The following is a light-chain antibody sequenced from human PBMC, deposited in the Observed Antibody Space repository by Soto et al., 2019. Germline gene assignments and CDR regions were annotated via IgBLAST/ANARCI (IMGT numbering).Light chain of an antibody. Sequence: DIQMTQSPATLWASAGDRVTIPCRASQIISSRLAWYQEQPGKPTKLLIYDASSLESGVPSRFSGSGAGTEFTLTISSLQPDDFATYYCQQYNSYSWTFGQGTKVDIK. J-gene: IGKJ1*01. CDR3: QQYNSYSWT. CDR1: QIISSR. CDR2: DAS. V-gene: IGKV1-5*01.